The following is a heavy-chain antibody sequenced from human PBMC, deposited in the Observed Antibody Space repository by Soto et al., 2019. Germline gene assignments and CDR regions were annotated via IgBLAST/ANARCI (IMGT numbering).Heavy chain of an antibody. CDR1: GFTFSSYS. D-gene: IGHD6-19*01. CDR3: ARDDREAYPTGYSSGWSNYYYYMDV. V-gene: IGHV3-48*01. Sequence: GGSLRLSCAASGFTFSSYSMNWVRQAPGKGLEWVSYISSSSSTIYYADSVKGRFTISRDNAKNSLYLQMNSLRAEDTAVYYCARDDREAYPTGYSSGWSNYYYYMDVWGKGTTVTVAS. J-gene: IGHJ6*03. CDR2: ISSSSSTI.